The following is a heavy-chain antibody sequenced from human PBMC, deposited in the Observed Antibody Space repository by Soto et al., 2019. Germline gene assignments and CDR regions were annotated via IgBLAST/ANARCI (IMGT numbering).Heavy chain of an antibody. CDR2: IFHSGGT. CDR1: GGSVSSSNYQ. CDR3: ARTTVTAVNLYFDS. D-gene: IGHD4-17*01. V-gene: IGHV4-61*01. J-gene: IGHJ4*02. Sequence: SETLSLTCTISGGSVSSSNYQWSWIRQPPGKGLEWIGYIFHSGGTNYNPSLKSRVTISVDTSKNQCSLKLNSVTAADTAVYYCARTTVTAVNLYFDSWGQGTLVTVSS.